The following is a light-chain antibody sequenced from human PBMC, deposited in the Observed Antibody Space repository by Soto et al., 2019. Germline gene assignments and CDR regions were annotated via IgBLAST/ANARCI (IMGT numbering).Light chain of an antibody. CDR1: SXDVGGYNY. J-gene: IGLJ1*01. CDR3: SSHTSTNTRV. Sequence: QSVLTQPASVSGSPGQSITISCTGTSXDVGGYNYVSWYQQHPGKVPKLMIYEVSNRPSGVSYRFSGSKSGNTASLTISGLQAEDEADYYCSSHTSTNTRVFGTGTKVTVL. V-gene: IGLV2-14*01. CDR2: EVS.